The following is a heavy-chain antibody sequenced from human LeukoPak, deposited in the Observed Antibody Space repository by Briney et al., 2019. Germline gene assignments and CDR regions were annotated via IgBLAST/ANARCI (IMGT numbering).Heavy chain of an antibody. J-gene: IGHJ3*02. V-gene: IGHV4-30-2*01. CDR3: ARPRYSNYVWNAFDI. CDR1: GGSISSGGYY. D-gene: IGHD4-11*01. Sequence: PSQTLSLTCTVSGGSISSGGYYWSWIRQPPGKGLEWIGYIYHSGSTYYNPSLKSRVTISVDRSKNQFSLKLTSVTAADTAVYYCARPRYSNYVWNAFDIWGQGTMVTVSS. CDR2: IYHSGST.